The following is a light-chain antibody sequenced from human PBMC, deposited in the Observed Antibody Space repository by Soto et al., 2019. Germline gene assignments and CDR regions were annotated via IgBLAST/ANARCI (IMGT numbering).Light chain of an antibody. CDR2: GNT. Sequence: QSVLTQPPSVSGAPGQRVTISCTGSSSNIGAGYDVHWYQQVPGTAPKLLIYGNTNRPSGVPDRFSASKSGTSASLAITGLQAEDEADYHCSSYTSSSTLVFGGGTKLTVL. V-gene: IGLV1-40*01. J-gene: IGLJ2*01. CDR1: SSNIGAGYD. CDR3: SSYTSSSTLV.